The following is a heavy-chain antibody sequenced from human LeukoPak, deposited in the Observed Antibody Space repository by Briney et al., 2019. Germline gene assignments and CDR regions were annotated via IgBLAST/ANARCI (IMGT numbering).Heavy chain of an antibody. V-gene: IGHV4-4*09. CDR2: IYTSRST. CDR1: GGSISSYY. J-gene: IGHJ3*02. Sequence: KPSETLSLTCTVSGGSISSYYWSWIRQPPGKGLEWIGYIYTSRSTNYNPSLKSRVTISVDTSKNQFSLKLTSVTAADTAVYYCAKGVQLELAFDIWGQGTMVTVSS. CDR3: AKGVQLELAFDI. D-gene: IGHD1-1*01.